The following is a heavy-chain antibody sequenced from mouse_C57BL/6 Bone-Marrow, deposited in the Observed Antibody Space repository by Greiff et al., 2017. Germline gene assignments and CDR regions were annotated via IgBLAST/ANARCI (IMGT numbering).Heavy chain of an antibody. CDR2: IDPENGDT. CDR3: TTYDYAWFAY. D-gene: IGHD2-4*01. Sequence: VQLQQSGAELVRPGASVKLSCTASGFNIKDDYMHWVKQRPEQGLEWIGWIDPENGDTEYASQFQGKATIPADTSSNTASLQLSSLTSEDTAVYSCTTYDYAWFAYWGQGTLVTVSA. CDR1: GFNIKDDY. J-gene: IGHJ3*01. V-gene: IGHV14-4*01.